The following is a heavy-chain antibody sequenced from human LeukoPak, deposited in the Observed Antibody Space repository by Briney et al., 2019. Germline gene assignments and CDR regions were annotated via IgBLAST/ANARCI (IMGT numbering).Heavy chain of an antibody. CDR2: INTTSGGT. D-gene: IGHD5-24*01. Sequence: ASVTVSCKASGYTFTGYYIHWVRQAPGQGLEWVGWINTTSGGTNYAEKFQGRVTTTRDTSINTAYMEVTRLTPDDTAVYYCAREDGSFDYWGQGTLVIVSS. J-gene: IGHJ4*02. CDR1: GYTFTGYY. CDR3: AREDGSFDY. V-gene: IGHV1-2*02.